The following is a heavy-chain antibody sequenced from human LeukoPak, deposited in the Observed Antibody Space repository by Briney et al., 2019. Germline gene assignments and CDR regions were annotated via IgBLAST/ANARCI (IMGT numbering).Heavy chain of an antibody. CDR1: GGSISSSNW. D-gene: IGHD6-13*01. J-gene: IGHJ4*02. Sequence: SGTLSLTCAVSGGSISSSNWWSWVRQPPGKGLEWIGEIYHSGSTNYNPSLKSRVTISVDKSKNQFSLKLSSVTAADTAVYYCARVVSYGSSSWYGEVYFDYWGQGTLVTVSS. CDR2: IYHSGST. V-gene: IGHV4-4*02. CDR3: ARVVSYGSSSWYGEVYFDY.